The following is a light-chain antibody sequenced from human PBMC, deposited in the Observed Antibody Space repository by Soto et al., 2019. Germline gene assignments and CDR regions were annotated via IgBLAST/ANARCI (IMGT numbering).Light chain of an antibody. V-gene: IGLV1-40*01. Sequence: QSVLTQPASVSGAPGQRVTISCTGSSSNIGAGFDVHWYQHLRGTAPKLLIYGNNNRPSGVPDRFSGSKSGTSASLAITGLRAEDEADYYCQSYDSSLSVRYVFGTGTKVTVL. CDR2: GNN. CDR3: QSYDSSLSVRYV. J-gene: IGLJ1*01. CDR1: SSNIGAGFD.